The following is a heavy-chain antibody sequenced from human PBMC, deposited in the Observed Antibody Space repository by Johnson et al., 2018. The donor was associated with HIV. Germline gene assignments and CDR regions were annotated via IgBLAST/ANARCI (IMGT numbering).Heavy chain of an antibody. CDR3: AKDLSGYSYCYGAFDI. V-gene: IGHV3-23*01. D-gene: IGHD5-18*01. J-gene: IGHJ3*02. Sequence: ADSVKGRFTISRDNSKNTLYLQMNSLRAEDTAVYYCAKDLSGYSYCYGAFDIWGQGTMVTVSS.